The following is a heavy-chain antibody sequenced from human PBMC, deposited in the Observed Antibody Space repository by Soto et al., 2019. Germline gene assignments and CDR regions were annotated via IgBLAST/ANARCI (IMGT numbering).Heavy chain of an antibody. CDR3: AKNSHDYDSSGSFDY. CDR2: ISYDGSNK. V-gene: IGHV3-30*18. J-gene: IGHJ4*02. D-gene: IGHD3-22*01. CDR1: GFTFSIYG. Sequence: GGSLRLSCAASGFTFSIYGMHWVRQAPGKGLEWVAVISYDGSNKYYADSVKGRFTISRDNSKNTLYLQMNSLRAEDTAVYYCAKNSHDYDSSGSFDYWGQGTLVTVSS.